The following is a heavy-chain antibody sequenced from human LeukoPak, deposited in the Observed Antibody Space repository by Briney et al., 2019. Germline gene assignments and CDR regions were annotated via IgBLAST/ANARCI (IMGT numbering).Heavy chain of an antibody. J-gene: IGHJ4*02. CDR2: IKQDGSEK. D-gene: IGHD6-19*01. CDR1: GFTFSSYW. CDR3: ARDRVPIAVAAVDY. Sequence: GGSLRLSCAASGFTFSSYWMSWVRQAPGKGLEWVANIKQDGSEKYYVDSVKGRFTISRDNAKNSLYLQMNSLRAEDTAVYYCARDRVPIAVAAVDYWGRGPLVPVS. V-gene: IGHV3-7*03.